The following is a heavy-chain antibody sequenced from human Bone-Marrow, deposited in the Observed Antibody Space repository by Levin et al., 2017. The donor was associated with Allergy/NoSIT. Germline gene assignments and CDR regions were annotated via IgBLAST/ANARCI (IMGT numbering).Heavy chain of an antibody. D-gene: IGHD2-2*01. V-gene: IGHV3-74*01. CDR3: ARHIVVVPAADPFDY. CDR1: GFTFSTSW. Sequence: LSLTCVASGFTFSTSWMHWVRQVPGKGLVWLARIKSDGSSTRYADSVKGRFTISRDNAKNTLYLEMNSLRAEDTAVYYCARHIVVVPAADPFDYWGQGTLVTVSS. J-gene: IGHJ4*02. CDR2: IKSDGSST.